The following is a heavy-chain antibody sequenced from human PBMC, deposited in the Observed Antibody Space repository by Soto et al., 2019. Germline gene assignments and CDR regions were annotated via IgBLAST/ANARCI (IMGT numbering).Heavy chain of an antibody. Sequence: QAGGSLRLSCTASGFTFSSYAMSWVRQAPGKGLEWVSGISGSGGSTYYADSVKGRFTISRDNSKNTLYLQMNSLRVEDTAVYYCAKERYSYGAFGYWGQGTLVTVSS. CDR2: ISGSGGST. CDR3: AKERYSYGAFGY. D-gene: IGHD5-18*01. CDR1: GFTFSSYA. V-gene: IGHV3-23*01. J-gene: IGHJ4*02.